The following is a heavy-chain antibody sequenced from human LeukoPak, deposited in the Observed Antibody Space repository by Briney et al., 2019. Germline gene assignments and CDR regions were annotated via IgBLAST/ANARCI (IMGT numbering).Heavy chain of an antibody. D-gene: IGHD3-10*01. CDR2: IYTNGNT. V-gene: IGHV4-4*07. CDR1: GGSISSYY. Sequence: SETLSLTCTVSGGSISSYYWSWLRQPAGKGLEWIGRIYTNGNTNYNPSLKSRVTMSVDTSKNQFSLKLSSVTAADTAVYYCARHMSVSYDAFDLWGRGTTVTVSS. CDR3: ARHMSVSYDAFDL. J-gene: IGHJ3*01.